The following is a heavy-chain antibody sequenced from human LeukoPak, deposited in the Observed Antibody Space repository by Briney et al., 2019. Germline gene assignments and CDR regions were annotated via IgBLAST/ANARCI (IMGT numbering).Heavy chain of an antibody. Sequence: ASVKVSCKASVYTFTSYDINWVRQATGQGLECMGWMNPNSGNTRYAQKFQGRVTMTRNTSIRTAYMELNSLRSEDTAVYYCARPLGGYDILTGYGYWGQGTLVTVSS. D-gene: IGHD3-9*01. J-gene: IGHJ4*02. CDR1: VYTFTSYD. CDR2: MNPNSGNT. V-gene: IGHV1-8*01. CDR3: ARPLGGYDILTGYGY.